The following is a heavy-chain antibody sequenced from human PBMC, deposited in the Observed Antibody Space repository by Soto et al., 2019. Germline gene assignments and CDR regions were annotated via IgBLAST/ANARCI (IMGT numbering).Heavy chain of an antibody. J-gene: IGHJ4*02. D-gene: IGHD2-15*01. CDR1: GFTFSSYA. CDR2: VSIGGST. Sequence: DVQLLESGGGLVQPEGSLRLSCAASGFTFSSYAMGWVRQGPGKGLEWVAVVSIGGSTHYADSVRGRFTISRDNSKTPLSLPMSSLTAEDTAVYFCAKRRGAGGHFDYWGQGALVTVSS. V-gene: IGHV3-23*01. CDR3: AKRRGAGGHFDY.